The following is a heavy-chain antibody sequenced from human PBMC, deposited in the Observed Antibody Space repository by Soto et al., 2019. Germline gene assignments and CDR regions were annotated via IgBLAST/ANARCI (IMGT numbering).Heavy chain of an antibody. CDR3: AKDPSLGWRQWNY. D-gene: IGHD2-21*02. CDR1: GFTFSSYA. J-gene: IGHJ4*02. CDR2: ISGSGGST. Sequence: EVQLLESGGGLVQPGGSLRLSCAASGFTFSSYAMSWVRQAPGKGLEWVSAISGSGGSTYYADSVKGRFTISRDNSKNTVCLQMNSPRAEDTAVYYCAKDPSLGWRQWNYWGQGTLVTVSS. V-gene: IGHV3-23*01.